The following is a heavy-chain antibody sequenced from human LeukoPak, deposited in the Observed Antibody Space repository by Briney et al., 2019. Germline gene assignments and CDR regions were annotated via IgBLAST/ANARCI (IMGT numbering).Heavy chain of an antibody. D-gene: IGHD3-10*01. J-gene: IGHJ4*02. CDR3: AREPYGSGSWGGY. Sequence: GGSLRLSCAASGFTFSSYWMHWVRQAPGKGLEWVSSISSSSSYIYYADSVKGRFTISRDNAKNSLYLQMNSLRAEDTAVYYCAREPYGSGSWGGYWGQGTLVTVSS. CDR1: GFTFSSYW. V-gene: IGHV3-21*01. CDR2: ISSSSSYI.